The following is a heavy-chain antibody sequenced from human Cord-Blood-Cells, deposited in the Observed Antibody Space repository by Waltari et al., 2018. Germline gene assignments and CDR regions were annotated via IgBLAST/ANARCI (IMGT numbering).Heavy chain of an antibody. Sequence: QVQLQQWGAGLLKPSETLSLTCAVYGGSFSGYYWSWIRQPPGKGLEWIGEINHSGSTHYNPSLKSRVTISVDTSKNQFSLKLSSVTAADTAVYYCARHSPDILTSGLDHWGQGTLVTVSS. J-gene: IGHJ4*02. CDR2: INHSGST. V-gene: IGHV4-34*01. CDR1: GGSFSGYY. D-gene: IGHD3-9*01. CDR3: ARHSPDILTSGLDH.